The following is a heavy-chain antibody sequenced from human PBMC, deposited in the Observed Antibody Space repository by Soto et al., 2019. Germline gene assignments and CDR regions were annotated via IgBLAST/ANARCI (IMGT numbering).Heavy chain of an antibody. J-gene: IGHJ6*03. Sequence: QVQLVQSGAEVRKPGASVTVSCRSSGDSFNDYYIHWVRQAPGQGFEWMGWINPNGGVTKYAQKFQGWVSMTRDTSIRTVYRQLSRLRSDDTAVYYWARESGGATATLDYYYFYMDVWGTGTTVTVSS. CDR2: INPNGGVT. CDR3: ARESGGATATLDYYYFYMDV. CDR1: GDSFNDYY. D-gene: IGHD5-12*01. V-gene: IGHV1-2*04.